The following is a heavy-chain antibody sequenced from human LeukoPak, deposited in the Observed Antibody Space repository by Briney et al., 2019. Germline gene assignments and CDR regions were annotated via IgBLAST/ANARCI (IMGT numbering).Heavy chain of an antibody. CDR2: IYYSGST. CDR1: GGSISSGGYY. CDR3: ARSAFLVTAPGLYYFDY. D-gene: IGHD6-13*01. Sequence: KPSETLSLTCTVSGGSISSGGYYWSWIRQHPGKGLEWIGYIYYSGSTYYNPPLKSRVTISVDTSKNQFSLKLSSVTAADTAVYYCARSAFLVTAPGLYYFDYWGQGTLVAVSS. V-gene: IGHV4-31*03. J-gene: IGHJ4*02.